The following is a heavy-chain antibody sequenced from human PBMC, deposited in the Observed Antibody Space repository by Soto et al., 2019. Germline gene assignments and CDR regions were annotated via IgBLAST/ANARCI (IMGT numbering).Heavy chain of an antibody. CDR2: IYYSGST. V-gene: IGHV4-39*01. D-gene: IGHD6-19*01. Sequence: QLQLQESGPGLVKPSETLSLTCTVSGGSISSSSYYWGWIRQPPGKGLEWIGSIYYSGSTYYNPPLKSRVTISVDTSKNQFSLKLSSVTAADTAVYYCARIIAVAGTFDYWGQGTLVTVSS. CDR3: ARIIAVAGTFDY. CDR1: GGSISSSSYY. J-gene: IGHJ4*02.